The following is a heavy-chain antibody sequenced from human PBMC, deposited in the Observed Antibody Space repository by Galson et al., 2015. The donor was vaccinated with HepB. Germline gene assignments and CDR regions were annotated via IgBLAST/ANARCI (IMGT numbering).Heavy chain of an antibody. CDR1: GYTFTSYA. V-gene: IGHV1-3*01. J-gene: IGHJ6*02. CDR3: ASGVREGYFDWLSIYYYYGMDV. D-gene: IGHD3-9*01. Sequence: SCKASGYTFTSYAMHWVRQAPGQRLEWMGWINAGNGNTKYSQKFQGRVTITRDTSASTAYMELSSLRSEDTAVYYCASGVREGYFDWLSIYYYYGMDVWGQGTTVTVSS. CDR2: INAGNGNT.